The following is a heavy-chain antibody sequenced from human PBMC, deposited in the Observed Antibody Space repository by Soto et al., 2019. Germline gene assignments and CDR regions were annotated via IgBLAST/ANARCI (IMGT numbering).Heavy chain of an antibody. D-gene: IGHD5-12*01. CDR2: ISSSSSTI. V-gene: IGHV3-48*02. CDR1: GFTFSSYS. CDR3: ARELVGIVATITTRKTFDY. Sequence: ESGGGLVQPGGSLRLSCAASGFTFSSYSMNWVRQAPGKGLEWVSYISSSSSTIYYADSVKGRFTISRDNAKNSLYLQMNSLRDEDTAVYYCARELVGIVATITTRKTFDYWGQGTLVTVSS. J-gene: IGHJ4*02.